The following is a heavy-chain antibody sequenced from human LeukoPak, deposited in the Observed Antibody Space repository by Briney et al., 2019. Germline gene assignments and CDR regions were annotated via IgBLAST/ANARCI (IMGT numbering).Heavy chain of an antibody. V-gene: IGHV1-69*05. CDR3: AAGLGIAAAEDY. Sequence: ASVKVSCKASGGTFSSYAISWVRQAPGQGLEWMGGIIPIFGTANYAQKFQERVIITRDMSTSTAYMELSSLRSEDTAVYYCAAGLGIAAAEDYWGQGTLVTVSS. D-gene: IGHD6-13*01. CDR2: IIPIFGTA. J-gene: IGHJ4*02. CDR1: GGTFSSYA.